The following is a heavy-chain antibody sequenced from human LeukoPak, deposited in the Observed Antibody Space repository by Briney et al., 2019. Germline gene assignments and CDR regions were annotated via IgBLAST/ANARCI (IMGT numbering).Heavy chain of an antibody. CDR2: ISAYNGNT. J-gene: IGHJ5*02. CDR1: GYTFTGYY. D-gene: IGHD4-17*01. V-gene: IGHV1-18*04. Sequence: ASVNVSCKASGYTFTGYYMHWVRQAPGQGLEWMGWISAYNGNTNYAQKLQGRVTMTTDTSTSTAYMELRSLRSDDTAVYYCAREWDGDPPANWFDPWGQGAMLTVSS. CDR3: AREWDGDPPANWFDP.